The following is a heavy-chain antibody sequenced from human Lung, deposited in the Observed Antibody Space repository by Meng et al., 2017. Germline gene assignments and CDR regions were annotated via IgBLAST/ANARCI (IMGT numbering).Heavy chain of an antibody. CDR3: AGGPWELDF. D-gene: IGHD1-26*01. V-gene: IGHV4-61*01. CDR2: MDYSRRT. Sequence: VHRQDLDPGLGSTSATSSLPCPVLGSSVSRGSHYWSWIRQPPGKGLEWIAYMDYSRRTNYSPSLKSRVTMSTDTSKNQLSLKLSSVTAADTAVYYCAGGPWELDFWGQGTLVTVSS. CDR1: GSSVSRGSHY. J-gene: IGHJ4*02.